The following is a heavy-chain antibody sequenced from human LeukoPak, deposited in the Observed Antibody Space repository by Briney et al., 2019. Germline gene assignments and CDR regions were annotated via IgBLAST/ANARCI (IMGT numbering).Heavy chain of an antibody. D-gene: IGHD3-22*01. CDR2: MNPNSGNT. J-gene: IGHJ4*02. V-gene: IGHV1-8*01. CDR1: GYTFTSYD. CDR3: ARGREGNTTYYYDSSGYSDY. Sequence: ASVKVSCKASGYTFTSYDINWVRQATGQGLEWMGWMNPNSGNTGYAQKFQGRVTMTRNTSISTAYMELSSLRSEDTAVYYCARGREGNTTYYYDSSGYSDYWGQGTLVTVSS.